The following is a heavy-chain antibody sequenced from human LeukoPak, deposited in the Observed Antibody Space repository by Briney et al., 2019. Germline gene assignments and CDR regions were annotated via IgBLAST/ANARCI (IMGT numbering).Heavy chain of an antibody. CDR3: ATITGPLDY. CDR1: GFTIKESG. J-gene: IGHJ4*02. CDR2: ISHDSKNK. V-gene: IGHV3-30*02. D-gene: IGHD1-20*01. Sequence: GGSLRLSCVASGFTIKESGIHWVRQAPGKGLEWVALISHDSKNKFYADSVKGRFTISRDNSKNTVYLQMGSLTMDDTSLYYCATITGPLDYWGQGSLVTVSS.